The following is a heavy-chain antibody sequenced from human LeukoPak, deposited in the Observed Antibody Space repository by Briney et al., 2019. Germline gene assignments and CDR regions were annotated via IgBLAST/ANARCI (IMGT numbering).Heavy chain of an antibody. Sequence: GGSLRLSCAASGFTFSSYTMHWNRQAPGKGLEWVSSISGGNSYIFYADSVKGRFTVSRDNAKDSLYLQMNSLRAEDTAVYYCARALTTLTYEGYWGQGTRVTVSS. CDR1: GFTFSSYT. D-gene: IGHD1-1*01. V-gene: IGHV3-21*01. CDR3: ARALTTLTYEGY. CDR2: ISGGNSYI. J-gene: IGHJ4*02.